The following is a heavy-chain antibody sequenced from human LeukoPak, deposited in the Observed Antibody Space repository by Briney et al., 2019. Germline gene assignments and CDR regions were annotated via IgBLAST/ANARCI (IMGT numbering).Heavy chain of an antibody. CDR1: GYTFTSYD. D-gene: IGHD5-24*01. V-gene: IGHV1-8*01. CDR3: ARGGPRWLQLKPFDY. Sequence: ASVKVSCKASGYTFTSYDINLVRQATGQGLEWMGWMHPNSGNTGYAQKFQGRVTMTRNTSRSTAYLELSSLRSEDTAVYYCARGGPRWLQLKPFDYWGQGTLVTVSS. J-gene: IGHJ4*02. CDR2: MHPNSGNT.